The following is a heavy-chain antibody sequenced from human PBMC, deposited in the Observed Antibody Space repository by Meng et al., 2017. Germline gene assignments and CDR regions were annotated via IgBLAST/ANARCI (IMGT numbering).Heavy chain of an antibody. CDR2: IYSRCRT. J-gene: IGHJ5*02. D-gene: IGHD6-19*01. CDR1: SGSISSRSYH. V-gene: IGHV4-39*06. CDR3: ASLRIAVAGINWFDP. Sequence: RPPLHTPGHGLVQPSDTPSLTFSVLSGSISSRSYHWGLIRQPPGKGLEWIGSIYSRCRTYYNPSLKSRVTISVDPSKNQFSLKLSSVTAADTAVYYCASLRIAVAGINWFDPWGQGTLVTVSS.